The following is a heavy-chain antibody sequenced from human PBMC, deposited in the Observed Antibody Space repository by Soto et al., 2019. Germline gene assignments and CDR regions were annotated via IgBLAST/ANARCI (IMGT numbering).Heavy chain of an antibody. Sequence: PGESLKISCKGSGYSFTSYWIGWVRQMPGKGLEWMGIIYPGDSDTRYSPSFQGQVTISADKSISTAYLQWSSLKASDTAMYYWARHTSHYDSSGYYYFGAFDIWGQGTMVTVS. J-gene: IGHJ3*02. V-gene: IGHV5-51*01. CDR3: ARHTSHYDSSGYYYFGAFDI. CDR1: GYSFTSYW. CDR2: IYPGDSDT. D-gene: IGHD3-22*01.